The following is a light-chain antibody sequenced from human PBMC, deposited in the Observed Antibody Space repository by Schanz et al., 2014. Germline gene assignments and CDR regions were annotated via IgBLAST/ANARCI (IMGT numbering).Light chain of an antibody. J-gene: IGKJ1*01. CDR2: GAS. V-gene: IGKV3-15*01. CDR1: QSVSSN. CDR3: QQYDNWWT. Sequence: EIVMTQSPATLSVSPGERATLSCRASQSVSSNLAWYQQKPGQAPRLLIYGASTRAIGIPARFSGSGSGTEFTLTISSLQSEDFVVHYCQQYDNWWTFGPGTKVEIK.